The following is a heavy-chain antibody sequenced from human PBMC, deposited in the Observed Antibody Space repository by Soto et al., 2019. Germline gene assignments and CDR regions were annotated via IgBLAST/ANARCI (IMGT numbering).Heavy chain of an antibody. J-gene: IGHJ6*02. CDR2: IIPIFGTA. Sequence: SVKVSCKASGGTFSSYAISWVRQAPGXGLEWMGGIIPIFGTANYAQKFQGRVTITADESTSTAYMELSSLRSEDTAVYYCAILTGTSPEYYYYGMDFWGQGTTVTVSS. CDR3: AILTGTSPEYYYYGMDF. V-gene: IGHV1-69*13. CDR1: GGTFSSYA. D-gene: IGHD1-7*01.